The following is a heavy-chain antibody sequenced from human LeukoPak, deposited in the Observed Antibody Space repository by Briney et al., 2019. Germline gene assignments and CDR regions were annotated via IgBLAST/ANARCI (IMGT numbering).Heavy chain of an antibody. V-gene: IGHV4-39*01. CDR3: ARRPGHGAAGPRYYFDS. Sequence: SETLSLTCTVSGGSISSNAFFWAWIRQPPGKGPEWIGSVDSSGSTYYNPSLNSRVTVSLDTSNNQFSLKLTSVTAADTATYYCARRPGHGAAGPRYYFDSWGQGTLVTVSS. J-gene: IGHJ4*02. CDR1: GGSISSNAFF. CDR2: VDSSGST. D-gene: IGHD6-13*01.